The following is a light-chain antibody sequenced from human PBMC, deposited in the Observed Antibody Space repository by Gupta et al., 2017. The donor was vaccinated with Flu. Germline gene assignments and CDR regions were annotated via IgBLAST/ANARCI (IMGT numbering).Light chain of an antibody. Sequence: RVTLASTASQSITTKIAWYQQTPGQAPRLLIYGPSNRASGIPARFSGSGYGTEFTLTISNLQSEDSAVYYCHQYNDWPPMYTFGQGTNLEIK. CDR1: QSITTK. CDR3: HQYNDWPPMYT. J-gene: IGKJ2*01. CDR2: GPS. V-gene: IGKV3-15*01.